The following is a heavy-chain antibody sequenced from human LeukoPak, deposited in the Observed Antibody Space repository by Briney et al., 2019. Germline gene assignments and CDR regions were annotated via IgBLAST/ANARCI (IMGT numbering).Heavy chain of an antibody. CDR3: AKNIVVVPAAGDCFDP. V-gene: IGHV3-23*01. J-gene: IGHJ5*02. Sequence: GSSLRLSCAASGFTFSTYAMSWVRQAPGKGLEWISSISGSAGSIYHADSVKGRFTISRDNSQNTLYLQMNSLRAEDTAVYYCAKNIVVVPAAGDCFDPWGQGTLVTVSS. CDR1: GFTFSTYA. D-gene: IGHD2-2*01. CDR2: ISGSAGSI.